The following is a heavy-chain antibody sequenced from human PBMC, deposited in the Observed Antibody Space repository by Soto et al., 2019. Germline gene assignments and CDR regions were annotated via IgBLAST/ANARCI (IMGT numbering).Heavy chain of an antibody. CDR2: INQSGNT. D-gene: IGHD1-7*01. CDR1: GGSLNGYD. Sequence: SETLSLTCALSGGSLNGYDWSWSRQIPGKGLEWMGEINQSGNTNYSPSLKSRVSIVADTSKNQFSLRLYYLTAADTAVYYSARAIGYDRNWPVPRINNWFDPWGRGTLVTVSS. V-gene: IGHV4-34*01. CDR3: ARAIGYDRNWPVPRINNWFDP. J-gene: IGHJ5*02.